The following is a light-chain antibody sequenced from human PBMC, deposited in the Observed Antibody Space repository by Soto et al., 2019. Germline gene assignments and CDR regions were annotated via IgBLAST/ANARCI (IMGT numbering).Light chain of an antibody. CDR1: SSDIGAYNY. CDR2: DVN. J-gene: IGLJ2*01. CDR3: TSWTTSTTMI. V-gene: IGLV2-14*03. Sequence: SVLAQPASVYGSPGQSITISCTGTSSDIGAYNYVSWYQQHPGKAPKLMIYDVNIRPSGVSNRFSGSKSGNTASLTISGLQAEDEADYYCTSWTTSTTMIFGGGTKVTVL.